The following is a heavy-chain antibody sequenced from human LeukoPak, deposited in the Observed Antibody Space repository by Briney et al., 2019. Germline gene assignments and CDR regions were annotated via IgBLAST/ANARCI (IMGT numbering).Heavy chain of an antibody. CDR2: ISYSGST. V-gene: IGHV4-59*01. CDR3: ARVRYRLAETYIDY. CDR1: GGSLSPYY. D-gene: IGHD3-16*01. J-gene: IGHJ4*02. Sequence: SETLSLTCTVSGGSLSPYYWSWIRQSPGKGLEWIGYISYSGSTNSHPSLKSRVTISVDTSKNQFSLKLSSVTAADTAVYYCARVRYRLAETYIDYWGQGTLVTVSS.